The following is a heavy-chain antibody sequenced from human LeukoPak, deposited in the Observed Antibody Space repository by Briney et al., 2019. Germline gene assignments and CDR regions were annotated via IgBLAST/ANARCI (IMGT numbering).Heavy chain of an antibody. D-gene: IGHD2-15*01. CDR2: INRSGST. V-gene: IGHV4-34*01. CDR1: GGSFSTYY. CDR3: SRPGGRSGLAGYFQV. J-gene: IGHJ1*01. Sequence: ETSETLSLTCAVYGGSFSTYYWSRIRQPPGKGLEWVGEINRSGSTNYNPSLKSRVTISIDTSKNQSSLKLTSVTAADTAVYYCSRPGGRSGLAGYFQVWGQGTLVTVSS.